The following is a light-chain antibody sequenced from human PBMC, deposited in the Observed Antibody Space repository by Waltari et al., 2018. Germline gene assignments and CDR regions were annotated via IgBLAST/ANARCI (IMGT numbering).Light chain of an antibody. J-gene: IGKJ5*01. Sequence: EIVMTQFPATLSVSPGDSVTLSCRASQSIRSDLAWYQQNPGQAPRLLIYSVSTRATGIPARFSGSGSETDFTFTISGLQSEDFADYYCQQYNNWPQITFGQGTRLEIK. CDR2: SVS. CDR3: QQYNNWPQIT. V-gene: IGKV3-15*01. CDR1: QSIRSD.